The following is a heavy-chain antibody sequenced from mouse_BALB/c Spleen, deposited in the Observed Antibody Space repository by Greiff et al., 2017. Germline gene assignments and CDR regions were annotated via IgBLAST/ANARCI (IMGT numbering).Heavy chain of an antibody. Sequence: VQLVESGPGLVAPSQSLSITCTVSGFSLTSYDISWIRQPPGKGLEWLGVIWTGGGTNYNSAFMSRLSISKDNSKSQVFLKMNSLQTDDTAIYYCVRSNWDGAWFAYWGQGTLVTVSA. CDR3: VRSNWDGAWFAY. CDR2: IWTGGGT. V-gene: IGHV2-9-2*01. D-gene: IGHD4-1*01. J-gene: IGHJ3*01. CDR1: GFSLTSYD.